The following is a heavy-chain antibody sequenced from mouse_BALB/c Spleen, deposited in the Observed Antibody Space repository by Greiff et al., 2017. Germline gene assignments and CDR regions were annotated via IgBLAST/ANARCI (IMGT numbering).Heavy chain of an antibody. J-gene: IGHJ2*01. CDR1: GFTFSSYT. D-gene: IGHD1-2*01. CDR3: ARVTTASYYFDY. CDR2: ISNGGGST. V-gene: IGHV5-12-2*01. Sequence: EVQLVESGGGLVQPGGSLKLSCAASGFTFSSYTMSWVRQTPEKRLEWVAYISNGGGSTYYPDTVKGRFTISRDNAKNTLYLQMSSLKSEDTAMYYCARVTTASYYFDYWGQGTTLTVSS.